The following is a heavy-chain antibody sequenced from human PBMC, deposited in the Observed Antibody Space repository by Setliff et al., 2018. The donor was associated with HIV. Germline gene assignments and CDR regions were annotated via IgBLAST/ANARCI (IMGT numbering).Heavy chain of an antibody. J-gene: IGHJ4*02. CDR2: INHSGST. D-gene: IGHD2-21*01. CDR3: ATYAGNGGGKGY. Sequence: SETLSLTCAVYGGSFSSYYWSWIRQPPGKGLEWIGEINHSGSTNYSPSLKSRVTISVDTSKNQFSLKLSSVSAADTAVFYCATYAGNGGGKGYWGQGTLVTVSS. CDR1: GGSFSSYY. V-gene: IGHV4-34*01.